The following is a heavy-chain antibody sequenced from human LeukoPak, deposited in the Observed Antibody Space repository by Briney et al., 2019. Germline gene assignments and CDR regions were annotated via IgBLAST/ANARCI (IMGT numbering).Heavy chain of an antibody. J-gene: IGHJ5*02. CDR3: ARDPSSGWYLKGWFDP. Sequence: GGSLRLSCEASGFSFSDYYMTWIRQPPGKGLEWIAYIKSGATTMYYADSVRGRFTISRDNAKNSLYLQMNSLRAEDTAVYYCARDPSSGWYLKGWFDPWGQGTLVTVSS. CDR2: IKSGATTM. V-gene: IGHV3-11*04. D-gene: IGHD6-19*01. CDR1: GFSFSDYY.